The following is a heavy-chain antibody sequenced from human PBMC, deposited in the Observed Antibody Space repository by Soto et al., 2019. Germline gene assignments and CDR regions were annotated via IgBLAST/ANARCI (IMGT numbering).Heavy chain of an antibody. CDR2: TYYRSKWYN. D-gene: IGHD6-13*01. J-gene: IGHJ6*02. CDR1: GDSVSSNSAA. Sequence: KQSPTLSLTCAISGDSVSSNSAAWNWIRQSPSRGLEWLGRTYYRSKWYNDYAVSVKSRITINPDTSKNQFSLQLNSVTPEDTAVYYCARDHAGTKQPYYYYGMDVWGQGTTVTVSS. V-gene: IGHV6-1*01. CDR3: ARDHAGTKQPYYYYGMDV.